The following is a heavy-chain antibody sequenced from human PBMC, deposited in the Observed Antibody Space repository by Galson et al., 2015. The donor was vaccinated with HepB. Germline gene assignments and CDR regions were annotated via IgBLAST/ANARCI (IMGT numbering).Heavy chain of an antibody. Sequence: SLRLSCAASGFTFSSYAMHWVRQAPGKGLEWVAVISYDGSNKYYADSVKGRFTISRDNSKNTLYLQMNSLRAEDTAVFYCARGSYYDSSSGYYYETPFDIWGQGTMVTVSS. D-gene: IGHD3-22*01. CDR2: ISYDGSNK. V-gene: IGHV3-30-3*01. J-gene: IGHJ3*02. CDR1: GFTFSSYA. CDR3: ARGSYYDSSSGYYYETPFDI.